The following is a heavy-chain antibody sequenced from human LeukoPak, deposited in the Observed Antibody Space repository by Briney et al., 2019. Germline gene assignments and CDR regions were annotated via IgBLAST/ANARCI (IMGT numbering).Heavy chain of an antibody. CDR1: GYTFTSYD. V-gene: IGHV1-8*03. CDR3: ARGYDSSGYSDRDAFDI. Sequence: ASVKVSCKASGYTFTSYDINWVRQATGQGLEWMGWMNPNSGNTGYAQKFQGRVTINRNTSISTAYMELNSLRSEDTAVYYCARGYDSSGYSDRDAFDIWGQGTMVTVSS. CDR2: MNPNSGNT. D-gene: IGHD3-22*01. J-gene: IGHJ3*02.